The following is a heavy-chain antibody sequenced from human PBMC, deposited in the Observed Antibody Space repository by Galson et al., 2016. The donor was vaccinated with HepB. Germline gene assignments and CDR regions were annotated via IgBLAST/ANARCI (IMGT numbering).Heavy chain of an antibody. CDR1: GYTFTDYY. CDR3: ARGSVIPYYYYGMDV. V-gene: IGHV1-2*02. Sequence: SVKVSCKASGYTFTDYYLHWVRQAPGQGLEWMGWINPNSGGTNYAQKFQGRVTMTRDTSISTAYMELRRLRSDDTAVYYCARGSVIPYYYYGMDVWGKGTTVTVST. CDR2: INPNSGGT. J-gene: IGHJ6*04. D-gene: IGHD3-10*01.